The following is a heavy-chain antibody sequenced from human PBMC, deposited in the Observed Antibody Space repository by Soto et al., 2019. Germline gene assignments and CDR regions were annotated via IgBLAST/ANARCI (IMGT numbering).Heavy chain of an antibody. D-gene: IGHD4-17*01. J-gene: IGHJ5*02. CDR2: IWYDGSNK. CDR3: ARDYYVDYVGWFEP. V-gene: IGHV3-33*01. CDR1: GFTFSSYG. Sequence: QVQLVESGGGVVQPGRSLRLSCAASGFTFSSYGMHWVRQAPGKGLEWVAVIWYDGSNKYYADSVKGRFTISRDNSKNTLYLQMNSLRAEDTAVYYCARDYYVDYVGWFEPWGQGTLVTVSS.